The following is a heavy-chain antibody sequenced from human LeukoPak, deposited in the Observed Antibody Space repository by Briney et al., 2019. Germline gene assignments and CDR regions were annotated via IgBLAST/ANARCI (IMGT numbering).Heavy chain of an antibody. CDR2: ISSSSSTI. J-gene: IGHJ4*02. Sequence: PGGSLRLSCAASGFTFSSYTMNWVRQAPGKGLEWVSYISSSSSTIYYADSVKGRFTISRDNAKNSLYLQMNSLRAEDTAVYYCARDLEMGGNWLGYWGQGTLVTVSS. V-gene: IGHV3-48*01. D-gene: IGHD5-24*01. CDR1: GFTFSSYT. CDR3: ARDLEMGGNWLGY.